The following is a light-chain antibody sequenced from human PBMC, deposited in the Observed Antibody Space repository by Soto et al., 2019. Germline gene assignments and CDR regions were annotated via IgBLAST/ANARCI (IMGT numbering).Light chain of an antibody. V-gene: IGKV4-1*01. Sequence: DIVMTQSPDSLAVSLGERATINCKSSQSVLYSSNNKNYLAWYQQKPGQPPKLLIYWASTRESGVPDRFSGRGSGTDFTLTISSLQAADVEVYYCQQYYSTQWTFVQGTKADI. CDR2: WAS. CDR1: QSVLYSSNNKNY. CDR3: QQYYSTQWT. J-gene: IGKJ1*01.